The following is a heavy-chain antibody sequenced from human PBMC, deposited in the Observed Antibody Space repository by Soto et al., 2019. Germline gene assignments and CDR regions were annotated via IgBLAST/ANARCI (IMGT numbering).Heavy chain of an antibody. CDR3: ARQGSNSSRRLSWFDR. CDR1: GGYSRTSTYS. V-gene: IGHV4-39*01. J-gene: IGHJ5*02. Sequence: SETLCLPCTASGGYSRTSTYSWGWIRQPPGKGLEWIGSMHYSGAAYYNPSLKSRVSISVDTSKSQFSLKLTFVTAAETAVYFCARQGSNSSRRLSWFDRWGQGTLVTVSS. CDR2: MHYSGAA. D-gene: IGHD3-16*01.